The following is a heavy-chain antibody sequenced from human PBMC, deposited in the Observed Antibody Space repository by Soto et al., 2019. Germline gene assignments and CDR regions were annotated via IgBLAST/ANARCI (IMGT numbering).Heavy chain of an antibody. CDR1: GYTFTSYY. CDR2: INPSGGST. Sequence: ASVKVSCKASGYTFTSYYMHWVRQAPGQGLEWMGIINPSGGSTSYAQKFQGRVTMTRDTSTSTVYMEMSSLRSEDTAMYYCTRRGYCSGGSCPLGFDYWGQGALVTVSS. D-gene: IGHD2-15*01. J-gene: IGHJ4*02. CDR3: TRRGYCSGGSCPLGFDY. V-gene: IGHV1-46*03.